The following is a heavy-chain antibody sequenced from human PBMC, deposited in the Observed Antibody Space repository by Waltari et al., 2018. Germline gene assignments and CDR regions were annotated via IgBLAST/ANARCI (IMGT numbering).Heavy chain of an antibody. Sequence: QVQLQESGPGLVKPSETLSLTCAFSGYSISSGYYWGWIRQPPGKGLEWIGSIYHSGSTYYTPCPKSRVTISVDTSKNQFSLKLSSVTAADTAVYYCARHAYSSSWYWFDPWGQGTLVTVSS. J-gene: IGHJ5*02. CDR3: ARHAYSSSWYWFDP. V-gene: IGHV4-38-2*01. D-gene: IGHD6-13*01. CDR1: GYSISSGYY. CDR2: IYHSGST.